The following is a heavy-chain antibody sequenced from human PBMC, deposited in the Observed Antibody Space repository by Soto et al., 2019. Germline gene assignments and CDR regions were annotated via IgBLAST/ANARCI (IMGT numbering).Heavy chain of an antibody. J-gene: IGHJ6*02. Sequence: GGSLRLSCAASGFTFSSYARHWVRQAPGKGLEWVAVISYDGSNKYYADSVKGRFTISRDNSKNTLYLQMNSLRAEDTAVYYCARDPALGYCSSTSCYGYGMDVWGQGTTVTVSS. CDR3: ARDPALGYCSSTSCYGYGMDV. V-gene: IGHV3-30-3*01. CDR2: ISYDGSNK. D-gene: IGHD2-2*01. CDR1: GFTFSSYA.